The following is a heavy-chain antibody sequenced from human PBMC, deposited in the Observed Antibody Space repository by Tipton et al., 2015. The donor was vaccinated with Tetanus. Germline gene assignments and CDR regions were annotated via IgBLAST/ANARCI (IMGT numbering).Heavy chain of an antibody. J-gene: IGHJ5*02. D-gene: IGHD6-6*01. CDR1: GDSISRGGYF. CDR2: IYYSGDT. CDR3: ARDQGGGRVVRLNWLDP. Sequence: TLSLTCTVSGDSISRGGYFWNWIRPRPGKGPGWVGCIYYSGDTYYNPSLKRRVSMSVDTSKNQFSLNLSSVTAADTAVYYCARDQGGGRVVRLNWLDPWGQGTLVTVSS. V-gene: IGHV4-31*03.